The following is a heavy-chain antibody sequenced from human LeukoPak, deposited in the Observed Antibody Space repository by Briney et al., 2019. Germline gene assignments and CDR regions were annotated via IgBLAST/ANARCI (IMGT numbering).Heavy chain of an antibody. V-gene: IGHV3-30*02. Sequence: GGSLRLSCAASGFTFSSYGMHWVRQAPGKGLEWVAFIRYDGSNKYYADSVKGRFTISRDNSKNTLYLQMNSLRAEDTAVYYCAPRKSDYYGSGSYHPSDYYYYMDVWGKGTTVTISS. CDR3: APRKSDYYGSGSYHPSDYYYYMDV. D-gene: IGHD3-10*01. CDR2: IRYDGSNK. CDR1: GFTFSSYG. J-gene: IGHJ6*03.